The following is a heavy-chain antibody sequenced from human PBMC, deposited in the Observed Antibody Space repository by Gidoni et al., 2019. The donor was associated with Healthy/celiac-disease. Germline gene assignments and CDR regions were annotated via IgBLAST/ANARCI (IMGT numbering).Heavy chain of an antibody. CDR1: DYY. CDR2: ISSSGSTI. Sequence: DYYMSWIRQAPGKGLEWVSYISSSGSTIYYADSVKGRFTISRDNAKNSLYLQMNSLRAEDTAVYYCASGGMIVVAPSGYWGQGTLVTVSS. J-gene: IGHJ4*02. V-gene: IGHV3-11*01. D-gene: IGHD3-22*01. CDR3: ASGGMIVVAPSGY.